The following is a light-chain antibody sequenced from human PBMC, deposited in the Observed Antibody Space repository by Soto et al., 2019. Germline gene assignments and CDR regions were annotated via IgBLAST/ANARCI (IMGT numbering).Light chain of an antibody. CDR2: GNN. CDR1: SSNFGAGYD. J-gene: IGLJ1*01. Sequence: QSVLTQPPSVSGAPGQRVTISCTGSSSNFGAGYDVHWYQQLPGTAPKLLIYGNNNRPSGVPDRFSASKSGTSASLAITGPQAEDEADYYCKSYDTSLSDYVFATGTKVTVL. V-gene: IGLV1-40*01. CDR3: KSYDTSLSDYV.